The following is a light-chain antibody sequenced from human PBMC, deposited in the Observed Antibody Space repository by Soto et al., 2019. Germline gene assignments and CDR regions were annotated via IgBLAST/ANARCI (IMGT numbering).Light chain of an antibody. CDR2: DAS. CDR3: QQRSNWPLT. CDR1: QSISSQ. Sequence: EIVLTQSPATLSLSPGERATLSCRASQSISSQLAWYQQKPGQAPRLLIHDASNRATGIPARFSGSGSSTDFTLTISSLEHEDFEVYFCQQRSNWPLTLGGGTKVDIK. V-gene: IGKV3-11*01. J-gene: IGKJ4*01.